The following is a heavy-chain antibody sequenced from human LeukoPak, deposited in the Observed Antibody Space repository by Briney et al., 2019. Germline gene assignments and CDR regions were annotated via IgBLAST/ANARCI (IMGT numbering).Heavy chain of an antibody. D-gene: IGHD3-3*01. CDR3: ATPYDFWSGRDY. CDR1: GFTFSSYG. V-gene: IGHV3-33*01. Sequence: PGGSLRLSCAASGFTFSSYGMHWVRQAPGKGLEWVAVIWYDGSNKYYADSVKGRFTISRDNSKNTLYLQMNSLRAEDTAVYYCATPYDFWSGRDYWGQGTLVTVSS. CDR2: IWYDGSNK. J-gene: IGHJ4*02.